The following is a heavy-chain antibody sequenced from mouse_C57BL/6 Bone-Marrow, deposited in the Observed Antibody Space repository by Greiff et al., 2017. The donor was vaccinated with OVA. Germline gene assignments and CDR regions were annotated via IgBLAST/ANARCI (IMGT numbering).Heavy chain of an antibody. CDR3: AREAYGSSFFDY. V-gene: IGHV3-6*01. J-gene: IGHJ2*01. D-gene: IGHD1-1*01. CDR2: ISYDGSN. Sequence: EVKLMESGPGLVKPSQSLSLTCSVTGYSITSGYYWNWIRQFPVNKLEWMGYISYDGSNNYNPSLKNRISITRDTSKNQFFLKLNSVTTEDTATYYCAREAYGSSFFDYLGQGTTLTVSS. CDR1: GYSITSGYY.